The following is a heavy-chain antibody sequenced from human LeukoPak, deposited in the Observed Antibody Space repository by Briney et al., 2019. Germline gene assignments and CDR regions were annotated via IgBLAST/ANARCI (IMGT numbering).Heavy chain of an antibody. D-gene: IGHD2-2*01. CDR1: GGSFSGYY. Sequence: PSETLSLTCAVYGGSFSGYYWSWIRQPPGKGLEWVGSMYYTGSTYYNPSLKSRVTISLDRSKNQFSLRLSSVTAADTAVYYCARIGLGYCSSTSCSYFDYWGQGTLVTVSS. CDR2: MYYTGST. CDR3: ARIGLGYCSSTSCSYFDY. J-gene: IGHJ4*02. V-gene: IGHV4-34*01.